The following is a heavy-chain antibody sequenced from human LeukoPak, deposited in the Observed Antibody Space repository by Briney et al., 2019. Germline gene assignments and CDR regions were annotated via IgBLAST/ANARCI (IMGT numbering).Heavy chain of an antibody. D-gene: IGHD6-19*01. CDR2: FDPEDGEI. CDR3: ATDIFLAVAGGGGY. Sequence: GASVKDSCKVSGYTLTELSMHWVRQAPGKGLEWMGGFDPEDGEIIYAQKFQGRVTMTEDTSTDTAYMELSSLRSEDTAVYYCATDIFLAVAGGGGYWGQGTLVTVSS. CDR1: GYTLTELS. J-gene: IGHJ4*02. V-gene: IGHV1-24*01.